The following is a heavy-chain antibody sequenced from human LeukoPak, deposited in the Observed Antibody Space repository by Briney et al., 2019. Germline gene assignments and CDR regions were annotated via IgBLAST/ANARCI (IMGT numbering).Heavy chain of an antibody. CDR2: INPSGGST. V-gene: IGHV1-46*01. Sequence: EASVKVSCKASGYTFTSYYMHWVRQAPGQGLEWMGIINPSGGSTSYAQKFQGRVTMTRDTSTSTVYMELSSLRSEDTAVYYCARAPRSVDTAMVNGFDYWGQGTLVTVSS. J-gene: IGHJ4*02. D-gene: IGHD5-18*01. CDR3: ARAPRSVDTAMVNGFDY. CDR1: GYTFTSYY.